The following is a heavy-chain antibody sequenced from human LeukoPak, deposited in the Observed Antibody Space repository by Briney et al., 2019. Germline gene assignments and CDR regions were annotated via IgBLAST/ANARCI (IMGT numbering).Heavy chain of an antibody. CDR2: HWCRGGSK. CDR1: GITLSNYD. J-gene: IGHJ4*01. Sequence: GGSLRLSCAVSGITLSNYDMTWVRQAPGEGVEWVPGHWCRGGSKINADSVKARFAISRDRPKTTLFLQMNSLRAEDTAVYFCAKRGVVIRVILVGFHREAYYFDSWGQGALVTVSS. D-gene: IGHD2-21*01. V-gene: IGHV3-23*01. CDR3: AKRGVVIRVILVGFHREAYYFDS.